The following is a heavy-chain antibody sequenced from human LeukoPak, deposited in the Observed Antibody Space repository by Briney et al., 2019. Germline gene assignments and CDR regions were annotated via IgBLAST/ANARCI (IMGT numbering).Heavy chain of an antibody. D-gene: IGHD2-15*01. J-gene: IGHJ4*02. Sequence: GGSLRLSCTASGFTFSWYWMSWVRQAPGKGLEWVANIKQDGSEKYYVDSVKGRFTISRDSAKNSVYLQMNSLRAEDTAVYYCARDLLVVGAVKDGCWGQGTLVTVSS. CDR2: IKQDGSEK. CDR1: GFTFSWYW. V-gene: IGHV3-7*01. CDR3: ARDLLVVGAVKDGC.